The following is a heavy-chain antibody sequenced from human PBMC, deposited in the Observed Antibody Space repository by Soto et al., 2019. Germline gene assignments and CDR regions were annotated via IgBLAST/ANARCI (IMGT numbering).Heavy chain of an antibody. CDR2: ISGSGGST. D-gene: IGHD6-19*01. CDR1: GFTFSSYA. J-gene: IGHJ1*01. CDR3: AKDSIAVAGRAEYFQH. V-gene: IGHV3-23*01. Sequence: GGSLRLSCAASGFTFSSYAMSWVRQAPGKGLEWVSAISGSGGSTYYADSVKGRFTISRDNSKNTLYLQMNSLRAEDTAVYYCAKDSIAVAGRAEYFQHWGQGTLVTVSS.